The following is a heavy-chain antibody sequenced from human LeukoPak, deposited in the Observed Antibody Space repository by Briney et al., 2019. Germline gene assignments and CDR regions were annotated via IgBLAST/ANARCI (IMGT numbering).Heavy chain of an antibody. CDR3: ARGGRGSAAVVAPRSFDI. CDR1: GFTFSSYA. CDR2: TYTGGNS. J-gene: IGHJ3*02. D-gene: IGHD3-22*01. Sequence: GGSLRLSCAASGFTFSSYAMDWVRQAPGKGLEWVSVTYTGGNSYYADSVKGRFVISRDISKNTLYLQMNSLRAEDSALYYCARGGRGSAAVVAPRSFDIWGQGTMVTVSS. V-gene: IGHV3-53*01.